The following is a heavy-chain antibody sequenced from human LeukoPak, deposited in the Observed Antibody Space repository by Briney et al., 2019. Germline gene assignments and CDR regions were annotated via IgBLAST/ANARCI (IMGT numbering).Heavy chain of an antibody. CDR2: IRSKAYGGTT. Sequence: GRSLRLSCTASGFTFGDYAMSWVRQAPGKGLEWVGFIRSKAYGGTTEYAASVKGRFTISRDDSKSIAYLQMNSLKTEDTAVYYCTSGEQRDIVPSLDYWGQGTLVTVSS. CDR1: GFTFGDYA. CDR3: TSGEQRDIVPSLDY. V-gene: IGHV3-49*04. D-gene: IGHD2-15*01. J-gene: IGHJ4*02.